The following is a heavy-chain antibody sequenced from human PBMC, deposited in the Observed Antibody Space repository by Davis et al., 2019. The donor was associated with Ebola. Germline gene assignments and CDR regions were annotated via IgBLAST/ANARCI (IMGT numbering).Heavy chain of an antibody. CDR2: IIPIFGTA. CDR3: ARGKSYYYYGMDV. V-gene: IGHV1-69*05. Sequence: AASVKVSCKASGGTFSTYAISWVRQAPGQGLEWMGGIIPIFGTANYAQKLQGRVTMTTDTSTSTAYMELRSLRSEDTAVYYCARGKSYYYYGMDVWGQGTTVTVSS. J-gene: IGHJ6*02. CDR1: GGTFSTYA.